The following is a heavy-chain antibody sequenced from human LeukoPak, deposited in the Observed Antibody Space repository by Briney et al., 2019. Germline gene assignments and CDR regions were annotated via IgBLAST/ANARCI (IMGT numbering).Heavy chain of an antibody. V-gene: IGHV4-34*01. CDR1: GGSFSGYY. J-gene: IGHJ6*02. CDR3: ARDRGITIFGVVRDSYGMDV. CDR2: INHSGST. Sequence: SETLSLTCAVYGGSFSGYYWSWIRQPPGKGLEWIGEINHSGSTNYNPSLKSRVTISVDTSKNQFSLKLSSVTAADTAVYYCARDRGITIFGVVRDSYGMDVWGQGTTVTVSS. D-gene: IGHD3-3*01.